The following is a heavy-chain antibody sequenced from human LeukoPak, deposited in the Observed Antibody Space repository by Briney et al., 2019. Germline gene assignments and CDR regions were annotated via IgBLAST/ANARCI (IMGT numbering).Heavy chain of an antibody. D-gene: IGHD5-18*01. CDR3: ARELSSSGYYFDS. Sequence: GGSLRLSCAAPGFSLTNYGMDWVRQAPGKGLEWVSSISSSSAYIYYAASVRGRFTISRDNAKNSLYLQMNSLRAEDTAVYYCARELSSSGYYFDSWGQGNLVTVSS. CDR2: ISSSSAYI. CDR1: GFSLTNYG. V-gene: IGHV3-21*01. J-gene: IGHJ4*02.